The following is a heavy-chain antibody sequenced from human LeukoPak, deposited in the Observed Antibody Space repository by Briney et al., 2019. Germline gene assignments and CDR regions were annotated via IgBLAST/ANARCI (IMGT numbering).Heavy chain of an antibody. J-gene: IGHJ4*02. Sequence: SVKVSCKASGGTFSSYAISWVRQAPGQGLEWMGGIIPIFGTANYAQKFQGRVTITADESTSTAYMELSSLRSEDTAVYYRARDPLYSGSRKLKTPCFDYWGQGTLVTVSS. D-gene: IGHD1-26*01. CDR2: IIPIFGTA. CDR1: GGTFSSYA. CDR3: ARDPLYSGSRKLKTPCFDY. V-gene: IGHV1-69*13.